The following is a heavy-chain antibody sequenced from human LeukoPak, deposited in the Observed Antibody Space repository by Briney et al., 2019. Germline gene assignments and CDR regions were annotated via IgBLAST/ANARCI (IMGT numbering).Heavy chain of an antibody. J-gene: IGHJ4*02. CDR1: GFTFSSYW. CDR2: IKQDGSEK. V-gene: IGHV3-7*05. D-gene: IGHD3-22*01. Sequence: GGSLRLSCAASGFTFSSYWMSWVRQAPGKGLEWVANIKQDGSEKYYVDSVKGRFTISRDNAKNSLYLQMNRLRAEDTAVYYCARDYYYESSGSVYWGQGTQVTVSS. CDR3: ARDYYYESSGSVY.